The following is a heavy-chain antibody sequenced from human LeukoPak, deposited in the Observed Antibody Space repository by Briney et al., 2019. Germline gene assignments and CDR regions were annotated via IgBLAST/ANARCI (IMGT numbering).Heavy chain of an antibody. V-gene: IGHV4-59*01. CDR2: IYYSGST. D-gene: IGHD3-22*01. Sequence: SETLSLTCTVSGGSISSYYWSWIRQPPGKGLEWIGYIYYSGSTHYNPSLKSRVTISVDTSKNQFSLKLSSVTAADTAVYYCARDGKYYDDSSWTGYFDYWGQGTLVTVSS. CDR3: ARDGKYYDDSSWTGYFDY. CDR1: GGSISSYY. J-gene: IGHJ4*02.